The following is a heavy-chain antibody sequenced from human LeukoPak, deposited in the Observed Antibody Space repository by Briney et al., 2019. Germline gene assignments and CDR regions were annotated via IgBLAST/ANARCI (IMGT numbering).Heavy chain of an antibody. D-gene: IGHD6-13*01. CDR1: DGSFSGYY. Sequence: PSETLSLTCAAYDGSFSGYYWSWIRQPPGKGLEWIGEINHSGSTNYNPSLKSRVTISVDTSKNQFSLKLSSVTAADTAVYYCARGRIAAAGRFDYWGQGTLVTVSS. V-gene: IGHV4-34*01. CDR3: ARGRIAAAGRFDY. J-gene: IGHJ4*02. CDR2: INHSGST.